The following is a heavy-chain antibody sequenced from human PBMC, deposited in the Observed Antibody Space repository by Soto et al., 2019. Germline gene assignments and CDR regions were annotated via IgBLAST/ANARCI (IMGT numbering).Heavy chain of an antibody. D-gene: IGHD3-22*01. CDR2: VGPSGAST. V-gene: IGHV3-23*01. CDR1: GIMVGLYA. Sequence: GGSLRLGCAACGIMVGLYAMSWVSMAPGKGLEWVSVVGPSGASTFYADSVRGRFTISRDNSENTLYLQMNSLRAADTALYFCARSYYYDSTGYYRTFDYWGPGTLVTVSS. CDR3: ARSYYYDSTGYYRTFDY. J-gene: IGHJ4*02.